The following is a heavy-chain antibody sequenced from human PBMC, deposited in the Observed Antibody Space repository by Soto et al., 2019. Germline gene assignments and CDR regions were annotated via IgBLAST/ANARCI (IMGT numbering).Heavy chain of an antibody. CDR2: IYYSGNA. CDR1: DDSIKSDKYY. J-gene: IGHJ4*02. V-gene: IGHV4-39*07. D-gene: IGHD1-26*01. CDR3: ARYRRELLMPFFDY. Sequence: SETMSLTCSVSDDSIKSDKYYWGWKRQPPGKGLEWIGSIYYSGNAYYNPSLKTRVTISVDTSKNQFSLKLSSVPAADTALYYCARYRRELLMPFFDYWGQGTLVTVSS.